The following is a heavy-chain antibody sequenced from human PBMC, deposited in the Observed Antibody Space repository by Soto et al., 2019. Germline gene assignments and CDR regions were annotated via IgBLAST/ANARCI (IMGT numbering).Heavy chain of an antibody. D-gene: IGHD1-26*01. CDR2: IWYDGSNK. CDR1: GFTFSSYG. CDR3: AREGISGRYRCFDY. Sequence: QVQLVESGGGVVQPGRSLRLSCAASGFTFSSYGMHWVRQAPGKGLEWVAVIWYDGSNKYYADSVKGRFTISRDNSKNTMYLQMNSLRAEDTAVYYCAREGISGRYRCFDYWGQGTLVTVSS. J-gene: IGHJ4*02. V-gene: IGHV3-33*01.